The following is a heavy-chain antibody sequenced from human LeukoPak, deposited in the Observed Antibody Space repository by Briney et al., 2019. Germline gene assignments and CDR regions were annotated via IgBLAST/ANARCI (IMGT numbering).Heavy chain of an antibody. D-gene: IGHD5-12*01. CDR2: INWNSDSI. CDR1: RFTFSSYS. CDR3: AINGGGDSGYGNFDY. Sequence: PGGSLRLSCAASRFTFSSYSMNWVRQAPGQGLEWVSGINWNSDSIGYADSVKGRFTTSRDNAKTSLYLQMNSLRAEDTAFYYCAINGGGDSGYGNFDYWGQGTLVTVSS. V-gene: IGHV3-9*01. J-gene: IGHJ4*02.